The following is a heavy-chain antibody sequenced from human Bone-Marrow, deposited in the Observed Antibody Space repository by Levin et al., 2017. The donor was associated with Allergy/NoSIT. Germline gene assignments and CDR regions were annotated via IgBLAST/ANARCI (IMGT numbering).Heavy chain of an antibody. Sequence: GGSLRLSCAASGFNFSTFGMHWVRQAPGKGLEWVAVISYDGSNKYYVDSVKGRFTISRDNSKNTLFLQMNNLRAEDTAVYYCAKEDYGDYVLDSWGQGTLLTV. CDR2: ISYDGSNK. V-gene: IGHV3-30*18. CDR1: GFNFSTFG. D-gene: IGHD4-17*01. CDR3: AKEDYGDYVLDS. J-gene: IGHJ4*02.